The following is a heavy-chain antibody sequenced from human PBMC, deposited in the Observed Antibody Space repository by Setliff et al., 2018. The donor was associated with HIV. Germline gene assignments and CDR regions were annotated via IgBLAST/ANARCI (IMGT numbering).Heavy chain of an antibody. J-gene: IGHJ5*02. V-gene: IGHV4-4*08. Sequence: SETLSLTCLVSGDSMIPHYWSWIRQPPGRGLEWIGYISNYGSPSYSPSLESRVTILLDPSKNQFSLKLSAVTAADTAVYYCARDHVFGSRTGFDPWGPGILGTVPQ. CDR2: ISNYGSP. CDR1: GDSMIPHY. D-gene: IGHD3-10*01. CDR3: ARDHVFGSRTGFDP.